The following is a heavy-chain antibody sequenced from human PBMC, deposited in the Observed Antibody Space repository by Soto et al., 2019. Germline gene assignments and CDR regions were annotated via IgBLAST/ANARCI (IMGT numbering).Heavy chain of an antibody. V-gene: IGHV3-15*01. Sequence: EVQLVESGGGLVKPGGSLRLSCAASGFTFSNAWMSWVRLAPGKGLEWVGRIKSKTDGGTTDYAAPVKGRFTISRDDSKNTLYLQMNSLKTEDTAVYYCTTEDDYGDYVGGVYWGQGTLVTVSS. CDR1: GFTFSNAW. D-gene: IGHD4-17*01. CDR3: TTEDDYGDYVGGVY. CDR2: IKSKTDGGTT. J-gene: IGHJ4*02.